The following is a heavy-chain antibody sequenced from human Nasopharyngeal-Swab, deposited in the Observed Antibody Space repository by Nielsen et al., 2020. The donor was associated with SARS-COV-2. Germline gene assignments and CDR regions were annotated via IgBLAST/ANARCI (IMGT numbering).Heavy chain of an antibody. CDR1: GFTFSSYG. D-gene: IGHD1-26*01. V-gene: IGHV3-30*03. J-gene: IGHJ4*02. CDR2: MSHDGTDE. Sequence: GGSLRLSCAASGFTFSSYGMHWVRQAPGKGLEWVALMSHDGTDERYADSMKGRFTISRDYSQNTLNLQMNSLRPEDTAVYYCVRDSALKWELLYWGQGTLVTVSS. CDR3: VRDSALKWELLY.